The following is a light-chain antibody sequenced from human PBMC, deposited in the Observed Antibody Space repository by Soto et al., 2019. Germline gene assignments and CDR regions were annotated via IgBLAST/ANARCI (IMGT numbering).Light chain of an antibody. J-gene: IGKJ3*01. Sequence: EIVLTQSPATLSLSPGERATLSCRASQSVSSYLAWYQQKPGQAHMLLIYDASNRATGIPARFSGSGSGTDFTLTISSLEPEDFAVYYCQQRSNWPPRFTFGPGTKVDIK. CDR2: DAS. CDR1: QSVSSY. V-gene: IGKV3-11*01. CDR3: QQRSNWPPRFT.